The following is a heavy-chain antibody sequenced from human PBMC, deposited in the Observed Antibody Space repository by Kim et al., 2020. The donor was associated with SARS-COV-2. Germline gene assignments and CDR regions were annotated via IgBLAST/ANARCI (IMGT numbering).Heavy chain of an antibody. V-gene: IGHV5-51*01. J-gene: IGHJ4*02. CDR2: IYPADSDT. D-gene: IGHD6-25*01. Sequence: GESLKISCKASGYSFLSYWIGWVRQMPGKGLEWMGLIYPADSDTRYGPSFQDQVTISVDTSISVAYLSWSSLGASDTAIYYCVRSGSWVGDYVHNWGQGTPVTVSS. CDR3: VRSGSWVGDYVHN. CDR1: GYSFLSYW.